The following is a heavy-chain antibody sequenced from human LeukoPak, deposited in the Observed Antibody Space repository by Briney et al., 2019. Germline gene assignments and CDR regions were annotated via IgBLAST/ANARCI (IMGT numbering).Heavy chain of an antibody. CDR1: GFSFSDFG. J-gene: IGHJ4*02. D-gene: IGHD1-7*01. V-gene: IGHV3-33*01. CDR3: ARGQITGTTNWFDY. Sequence: GRSLRLSCAASGFSFSDFGMHWVRRAPGKGLEWVAVVWFDGTNRYYADSVKGRFTVSRDNSKNTLDLRMSSLRAEDTAIYYCARGQITGTTNWFDYWGQGTLVTVSS. CDR2: VWFDGTNR.